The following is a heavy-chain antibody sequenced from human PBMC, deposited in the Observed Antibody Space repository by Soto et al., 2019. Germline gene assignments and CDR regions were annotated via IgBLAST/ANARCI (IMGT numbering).Heavy chain of an antibody. J-gene: IGHJ4*02. CDR2: IYYSGST. Sequence: PSETLSHTCTFSGGSISSYYWSWIRQPPGKGLEWIGYIYYSGSTNYNPSLKSRVTISVDTSKNQFSLKLSSVTAADTAVYYCAGTYYYGSGSSDWGQGTLVTVSS. V-gene: IGHV4-59*08. D-gene: IGHD3-10*01. CDR1: GGSISSYY. CDR3: AGTYYYGSGSSD.